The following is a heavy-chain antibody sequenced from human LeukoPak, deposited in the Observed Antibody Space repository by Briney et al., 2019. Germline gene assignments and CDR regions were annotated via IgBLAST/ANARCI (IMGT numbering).Heavy chain of an antibody. D-gene: IGHD6-6*01. CDR1: GYTFTSYY. Sequence: GASVKVSCKASGYTFTSYYMHWVRQAPGQGLEWMGIINPSGGSTSYAQKFQGRVTMTRDTSTSTVYMELSSLRSEDTAVYYCARDRVAARPGYWFDPWGQGTLVTVSS. CDR3: ARDRVAARPGYWFDP. V-gene: IGHV1-46*01. CDR2: INPSGGST. J-gene: IGHJ5*02.